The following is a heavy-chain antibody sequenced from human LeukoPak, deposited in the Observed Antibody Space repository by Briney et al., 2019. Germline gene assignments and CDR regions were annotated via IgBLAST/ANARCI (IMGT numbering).Heavy chain of an antibody. CDR1: GYTLTELS. Sequence: ASVKVSCKVSGYTLTELSMHWVRQAPGKGLEWMGGFDPEDGETIYAQKFQGRVTMTEDTSTDTAYMELSSLRSEDTAVYYCAVGRYFDWLPLHYYYYYMDVWGKGTTVTVSS. J-gene: IGHJ6*03. V-gene: IGHV1-24*01. CDR3: AVGRYFDWLPLHYYYYYMDV. D-gene: IGHD3-9*01. CDR2: FDPEDGET.